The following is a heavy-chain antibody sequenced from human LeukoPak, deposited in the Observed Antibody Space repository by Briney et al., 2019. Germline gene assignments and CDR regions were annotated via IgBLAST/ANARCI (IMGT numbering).Heavy chain of an antibody. Sequence: PGGSLRLAWAASGFTFSSYEMNCVRQAPGKGLEWASYISSSGSTIYYADSVKGRFTISRDNAKTSLYLQVTSLRAEDTAVYCCAREALGYSNYDFPNGGYYYMDVWGQGTTVTVSS. J-gene: IGHJ6*03. CDR2: ISSSGSTI. V-gene: IGHV3-48*03. CDR3: AREALGYSNYDFPNGGYYYMDV. CDR1: GFTFSSYE. D-gene: IGHD5-12*01.